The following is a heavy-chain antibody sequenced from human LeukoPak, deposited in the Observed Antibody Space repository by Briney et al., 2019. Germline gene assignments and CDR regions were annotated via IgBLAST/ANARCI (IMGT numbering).Heavy chain of an antibody. CDR1: GFTFDDYA. D-gene: IGHD3-22*01. J-gene: IGHJ3*02. Sequence: GRSLRFSCAASGFTFDDYAMHWVRQAPGKGLEWVSGISWNSGSIGYADSVKGRFTISRDNAKNSLYLQMNSLRAEDTALYYCAKDIGYYDSSGYPVNAFDIWGQGTMVTVSS. V-gene: IGHV3-9*01. CDR3: AKDIGYYDSSGYPVNAFDI. CDR2: ISWNSGSI.